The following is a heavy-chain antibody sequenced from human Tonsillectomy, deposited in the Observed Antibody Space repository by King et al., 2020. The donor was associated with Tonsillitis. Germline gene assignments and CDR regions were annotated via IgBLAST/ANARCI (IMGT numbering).Heavy chain of an antibody. CDR3: ARDLYYYDSAPSSGLDR. J-gene: IGHJ5*02. V-gene: IGHV1-18*01. CDR2: ISAYNGNT. CDR1: GFTFTTYG. Sequence: VQLVESGTEVKKPGASVKVSCKSSGFTFTTYGISWVRQAPGQGLEWMGWISAYNGNTNYAQKFQCRVTMTTDTSTSTAYMELRSLRSDDTAVYYCARDLYYYDSAPSSGLDRRRQGTLVNVPS. D-gene: IGHD3-22*01.